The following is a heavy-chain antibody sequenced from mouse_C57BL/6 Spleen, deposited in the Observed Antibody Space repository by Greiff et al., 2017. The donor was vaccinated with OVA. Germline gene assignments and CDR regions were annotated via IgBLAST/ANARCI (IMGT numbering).Heavy chain of an antibody. CDR2: ISSGSSTI. Sequence: EVKLMESGGGLVKPGGSLKLSCAASGFTFSDYGMHWVRQAPEKGLEWVAYISSGSSTIYYADTVKGRFTISRDNAKNTLFLQMTSLRSEDTAMYYGARDPHYYGSSGDYWGQGTTLTVSS. V-gene: IGHV5-17*01. D-gene: IGHD1-1*01. CDR1: GFTFSDYG. J-gene: IGHJ2*01. CDR3: ARDPHYYGSSGDY.